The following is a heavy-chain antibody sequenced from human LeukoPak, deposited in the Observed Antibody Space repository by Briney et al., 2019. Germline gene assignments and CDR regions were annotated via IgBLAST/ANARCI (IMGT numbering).Heavy chain of an antibody. CDR1: GFSFSDHN. CDR2: SYSGGST. CDR3: AREAYGSGSYTIDY. V-gene: IGHV3-53*01. Sequence: AGGSLRLSCAVSGFSFSDHNMNWVRQAPGRGLECVSVSYSGGSTYYADSVRGRFTISRDNAKNSLYLQMNSLRAEDTALYYCAREAYGSGSYTIDYWGQGTLVTVSS. D-gene: IGHD3-10*01. J-gene: IGHJ4*02.